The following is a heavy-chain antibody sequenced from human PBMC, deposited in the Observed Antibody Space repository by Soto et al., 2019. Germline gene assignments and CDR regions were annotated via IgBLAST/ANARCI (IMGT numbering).Heavy chain of an antibody. D-gene: IGHD1-26*01. CDR3: AADRKIVGSIGAFDX. V-gene: IGHV1-24*01. CDR1: ENTLTELT. Sequence: ASVKVSCKVPENTLTELTIDWLRQAPGKGLEWMGRSAPEEGEPIYPQKFQGRVSMTEDTSTDTAYMELTSLRSEDTAVYFCAADRKIVGSIGAFDXWGQGTLVTVSX. J-gene: IGHJ4*02. CDR2: SAPEEGEP.